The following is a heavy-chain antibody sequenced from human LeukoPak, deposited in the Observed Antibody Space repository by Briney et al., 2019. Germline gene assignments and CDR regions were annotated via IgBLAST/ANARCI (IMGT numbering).Heavy chain of an antibody. J-gene: IGHJ4*02. CDR1: GRSFSGYY. D-gene: IGHD1-26*01. V-gene: IGHV4-34*01. CDR2: INHSGST. Sequence: SETLSLTCAVYGRSFSGYYWSWIRQPPGKGLEWIGEINHSGSTNYNPSLKSRVTISVDTSKNQFSLKLTSVAAADTAVYYCARHGGSHFLYWGQGILVTVSS. CDR3: ARHGGSHFLY.